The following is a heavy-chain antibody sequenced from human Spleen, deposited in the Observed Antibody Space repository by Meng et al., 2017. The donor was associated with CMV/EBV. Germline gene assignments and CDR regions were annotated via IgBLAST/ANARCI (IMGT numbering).Heavy chain of an antibody. CDR1: ISSSSYY. CDR2: IYYSGST. V-gene: IGHV4-39*07. Sequence: ISSSSYYWGWLRQPPGKGLEWIGSIYYSGSTYYNPSLKSRVTISVDTSKNQFSLKLSSVTAADTAVYYCARDPDPLIVVVPAARFDPWGQGTLVTVSS. J-gene: IGHJ5*02. D-gene: IGHD2-2*01. CDR3: ARDPDPLIVVVPAARFDP.